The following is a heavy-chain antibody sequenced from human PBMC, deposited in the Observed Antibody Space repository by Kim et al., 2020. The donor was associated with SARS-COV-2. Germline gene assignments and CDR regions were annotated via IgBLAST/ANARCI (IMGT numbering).Heavy chain of an antibody. V-gene: IGHV3-9*01. CDR3: AKDIGVVVAATGMNV. Sequence: DSVKGRFTISRGSAKNALYLQMSSLRAEDTALYYCAKDIGVVVAATGMNVWGQGTTVTVSS. D-gene: IGHD2-15*01. J-gene: IGHJ6*02.